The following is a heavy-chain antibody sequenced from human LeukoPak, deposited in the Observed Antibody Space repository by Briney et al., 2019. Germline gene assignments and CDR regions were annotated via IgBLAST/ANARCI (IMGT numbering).Heavy chain of an antibody. CDR2: ISDSGAST. CDR1: GFTFSSFA. D-gene: IGHD6-19*01. J-gene: IGHJ4*02. CDR3: AIAKGPVDIVVAATGVFGY. V-gene: IGHV3-23*01. Sequence: QPGGSLRLSCAASGFTFSSFAMSWVRQAPGKGLEWVSGISDSGASTYYPDSVKGRFTISRDNSKSMLYLQMNSLRADDTAVYYCAIAKGPVDIVVAATGVFGYWGQGTLVTVSS.